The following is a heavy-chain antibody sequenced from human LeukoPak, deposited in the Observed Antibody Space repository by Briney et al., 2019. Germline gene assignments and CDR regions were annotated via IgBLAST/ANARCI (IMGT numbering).Heavy chain of an antibody. D-gene: IGHD3-22*01. Sequence: SETLSLTCTVSGGSISSYSWSWIRQPPGKGLEWIGYIYHSGSTYYNPSLKSRVTISVDRSKNQFSLKLSSVTAADTAVYYCARRPTSGFYYYFDYWGQGTLVTVSS. CDR2: IYHSGST. V-gene: IGHV4-59*12. CDR1: GGSISSYS. J-gene: IGHJ4*02. CDR3: ARRPTSGFYYYFDY.